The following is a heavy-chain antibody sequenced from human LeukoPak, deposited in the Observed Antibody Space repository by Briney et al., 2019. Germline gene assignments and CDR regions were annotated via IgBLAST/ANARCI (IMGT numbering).Heavy chain of an antibody. Sequence: PGGSLRLSCAASGLTFSNYWMTWVRQAPGKEPEWVANIKEDGSEKYYEDSVRGRFTISRDNAKNTLYLDMNSLRAEDTAVFYCATDQDHGYFRQWGQGTLVTVSS. J-gene: IGHJ1*01. CDR1: GLTFSNYW. CDR3: ATDQDHGYFRQ. V-gene: IGHV3-7*01. CDR2: IKEDGSEK. D-gene: IGHD4-17*01.